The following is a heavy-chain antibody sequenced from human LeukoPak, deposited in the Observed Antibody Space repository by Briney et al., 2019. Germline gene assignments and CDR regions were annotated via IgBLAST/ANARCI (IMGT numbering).Heavy chain of an antibody. CDR2: IIPIFGTA. J-gene: IGHJ6*02. D-gene: IGHD2-2*01. CDR1: GGTFSSYA. Sequence: SVKVSCKASGGTFSSYAISWVRQAPGQGLEWMGGIIPIFGTANYAQKFQGRVTVTADESTSTAYMELSSLRSEDTAVYYCARENKRYCSSTSCYFVVVDGMDVWGQGTTVTVSS. V-gene: IGHV1-69*13. CDR3: ARENKRYCSSTSCYFVVVDGMDV.